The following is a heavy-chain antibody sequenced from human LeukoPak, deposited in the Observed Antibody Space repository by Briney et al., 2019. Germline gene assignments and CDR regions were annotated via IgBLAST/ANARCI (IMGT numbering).Heavy chain of an antibody. CDR1: GFTFSSYS. CDR2: ISGSGGST. V-gene: IGHV3-23*01. Sequence: PGGSLRLSCAASGFTFSSYSMNWVRQAPGKGLEWVSAISGSGGSTYYADSVKGRFTISRDNSKNTLYLQMNSLRAEDTAVYYCAKRGSIAARRSRDNWFDPWGQGTLVTVSS. D-gene: IGHD6-6*01. J-gene: IGHJ5*02. CDR3: AKRGSIAARRSRDNWFDP.